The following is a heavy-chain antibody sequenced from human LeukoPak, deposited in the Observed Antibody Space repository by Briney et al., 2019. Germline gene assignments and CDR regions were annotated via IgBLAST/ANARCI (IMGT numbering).Heavy chain of an antibody. CDR1: GFTFSSYS. J-gene: IGHJ1*01. V-gene: IGHV3-48*01. CDR3: ARAGAAAVSGFQH. Sequence: GGSLRLSCAASGFTFSSYSMNWVRQAPGKGLEWVSYISSSSTIYYADSVKGRFTISRDNAKNSLYLQMNSLRAEDTAVYYCARAGAAAVSGFQHWGQGTLVTVSS. CDR2: ISSSSTI. D-gene: IGHD6-13*01.